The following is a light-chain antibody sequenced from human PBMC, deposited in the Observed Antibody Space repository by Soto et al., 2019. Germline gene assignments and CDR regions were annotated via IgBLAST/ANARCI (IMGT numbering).Light chain of an antibody. Sequence: EAVMTQSPATLSVSPRERATLSCRASQSLGRNLAWYQQKPGQAPRLLIYGASIRATGIPARFSGSGSGTEFTLTISSLQSEDFALYYCQQSNYWPPTFGLGTKVEIK. V-gene: IGKV3D-15*01. CDR1: QSLGRN. J-gene: IGKJ1*01. CDR3: QQSNYWPPT. CDR2: GAS.